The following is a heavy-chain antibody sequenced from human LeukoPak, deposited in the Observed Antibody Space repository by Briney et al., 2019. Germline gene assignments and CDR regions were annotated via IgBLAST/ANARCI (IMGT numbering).Heavy chain of an antibody. V-gene: IGHV3-49*04. CDR2: IRSKAYGGTT. Sequence: PGGSLRLSCTASGFTFGDYTISWVRQAPGKGLEWVGLIRSKAYGGTTEYAASVEGRFTISRDDSKSIAYLQMHSLKIEDTAVYYCTRDEDGQYNPWGQGTLVTVSS. CDR1: GFTFGDYT. J-gene: IGHJ5*02. CDR3: TRDEDGQYNP. D-gene: IGHD1-1*01.